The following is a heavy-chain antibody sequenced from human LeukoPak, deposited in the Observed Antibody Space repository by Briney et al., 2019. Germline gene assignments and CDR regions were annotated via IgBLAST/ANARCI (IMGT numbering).Heavy chain of an antibody. J-gene: IGHJ4*02. CDR3: ARGGPYYDSSRANDFNY. CDR2: IRYDGSNK. CDR1: GFTFSSYG. Sequence: GGSLRLSCAASGFTFSSYGMHWVRQAPGKGLEWVAFIRYDGSNKYYADSVKGRFTISRDNSKNTLYLQMNSLRSDDTAVYYCARGGPYYDSSRANDFNYWGQGTLVTVSS. V-gene: IGHV3-30*02. D-gene: IGHD3-22*01.